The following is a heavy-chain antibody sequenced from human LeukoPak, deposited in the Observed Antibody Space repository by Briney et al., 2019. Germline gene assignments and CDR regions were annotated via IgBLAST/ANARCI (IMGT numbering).Heavy chain of an antibody. J-gene: IGHJ4*02. V-gene: IGHV4-34*01. CDR2: VYHSGST. D-gene: IGHD4-11*01. CDR1: GGSFSGYY. Sequence: SETLSLTCAVYGGSFSGYYWSWIRQPPGKGLEWIGNVYHSGSTYYNPSLKSRVTISVDTSKNQFSLQLSSVTAADTAVYYCARYSTSRSAEYWGQGTLVTVSS. CDR3: ARYSTSRSAEY.